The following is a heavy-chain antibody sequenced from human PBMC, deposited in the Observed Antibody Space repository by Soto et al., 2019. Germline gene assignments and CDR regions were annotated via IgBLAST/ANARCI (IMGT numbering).Heavy chain of an antibody. CDR2: INPNSGGT. D-gene: IGHD1-7*01. Sequence: ASVKVSCKASGYTFSGYYIHWVRQAPGQGLQWMGWINPNSGGTDYAQKFQGRVTMTRDTAISTAYMELRRLTSDDTAVYFCASESGITVGYYYYGLDVWGQGTTVTVSS. J-gene: IGHJ6*02. CDR3: ASESGITVGYYYYGLDV. CDR1: GYTFSGYY. V-gene: IGHV1-2*02.